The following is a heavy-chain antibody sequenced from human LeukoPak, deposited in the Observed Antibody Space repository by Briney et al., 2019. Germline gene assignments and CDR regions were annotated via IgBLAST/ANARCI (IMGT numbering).Heavy chain of an antibody. J-gene: IGHJ4*02. V-gene: IGHV4-61*09. CDR2: IYTSGST. CDR1: DGSISSGSYY. CDR3: ARRVEMATITG. Sequence: SQTLSLTCTVSDGSISSGSYYWSWIRQPAGKGLEWIGHIYTSGSTYYNPSLKSRVTISVDTSKNQFSLKLSSVTAADTAVYYCARRVEMATITGWGQGTLVTVSS. D-gene: IGHD5-24*01.